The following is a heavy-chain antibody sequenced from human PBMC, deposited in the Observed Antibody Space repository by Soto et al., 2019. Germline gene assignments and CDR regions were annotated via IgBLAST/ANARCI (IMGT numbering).Heavy chain of an antibody. J-gene: IGHJ4*02. CDR1: RFTFRNYG. Sequence: QVELVESGGGVVQPGRSLRLSCAASRFTFRNYGMHWVRQAPGKGLEWVAVIWYDGSNKYYADSVKGRFTISRDNSKNTLYLEMNSLRAEDTAVYYCARDREGLHYFDYWGQGTLVTVSS. V-gene: IGHV3-33*01. CDR2: IWYDGSNK. CDR3: ARDREGLHYFDY.